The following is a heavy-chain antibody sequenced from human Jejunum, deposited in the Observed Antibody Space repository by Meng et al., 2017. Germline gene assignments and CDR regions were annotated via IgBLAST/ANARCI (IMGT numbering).Heavy chain of an antibody. Sequence: GGSLRLSCVVSGFTFSSYAMHWVRQAPGRGLGWVSGIGWNSGDIVYADSVKGRFTISRDNVKNSLYLQMNSLRGEDTAFYYCAKLGVETPFDYWGQGTLVTVSS. V-gene: IGHV3-9*01. J-gene: IGHJ4*02. CDR3: AKLGVETPFDY. CDR1: GFTFSSYA. CDR2: IGWNSGDI. D-gene: IGHD1-1*01.